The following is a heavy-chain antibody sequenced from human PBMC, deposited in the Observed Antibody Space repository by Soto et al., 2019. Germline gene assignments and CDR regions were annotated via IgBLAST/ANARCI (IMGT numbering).Heavy chain of an antibody. D-gene: IGHD6-13*01. J-gene: IGHJ5*02. CDR2: INPNSGGT. CDR3: ARSYSSSWYMWFDP. V-gene: IGHV1-2*02. CDR1: GYTFTGYY. Sequence: ASVKVSCKASGYTFTGYYMHWVLQAPGQGLEWMGWINPNSGGTNYAQKFQGRVTMTRDTSISTAYMELSRLRSDDTAVYYCARSYSSSWYMWFDPWGQGTLVTVSS.